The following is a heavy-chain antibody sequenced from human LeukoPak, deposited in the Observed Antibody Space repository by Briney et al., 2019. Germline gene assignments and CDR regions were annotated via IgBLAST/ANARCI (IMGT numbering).Heavy chain of an antibody. J-gene: IGHJ4*02. D-gene: IGHD1-26*01. V-gene: IGHV1-8*03. CDR1: GYTFTSYD. Sequence: ASVKVSCKASGYTFTSYDINWVGQATGQGGEGMGWMNPNSGTTGSAHKFPRIVTITSNTSISTAYMELSSLRSEDTAVYYCARGTHGGIVGATDFDYWGQGTLVTVSS. CDR2: MNPNSGTT. CDR3: ARGTHGGIVGATDFDY.